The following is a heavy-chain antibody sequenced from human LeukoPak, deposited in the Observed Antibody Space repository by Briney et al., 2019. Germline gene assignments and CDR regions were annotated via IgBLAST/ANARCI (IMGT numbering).Heavy chain of an antibody. V-gene: IGHV3-30*01. CDR1: GFTFSSYA. CDR2: ISYDGSNK. D-gene: IGHD6-6*01. Sequence: GGSLRLSCAASGFTFSSYAMHWVRQAPGKGLEGVAVISYDGSNKYYADSVKGRFTISRDNSKNTLYLQMNSLRAEDTAVYYCAREGQLAGGYYFDYWGQGTLVTVSS. J-gene: IGHJ4*02. CDR3: AREGQLAGGYYFDY.